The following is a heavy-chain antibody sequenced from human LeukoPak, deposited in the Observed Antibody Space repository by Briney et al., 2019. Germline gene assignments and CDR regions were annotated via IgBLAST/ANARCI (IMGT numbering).Heavy chain of an antibody. CDR3: AKVLAGAGTRPLGY. V-gene: IGHV3-23*01. D-gene: IGHD1-26*01. J-gene: IGHJ4*02. CDR1: GFTFDKYA. CDR2: ISGSTGNT. Sequence: PGGSLRLSCAASGFTFDKYAMSWVRQAPGKGLEWVSLISGSTGNTYYADSVQGRFIISRDTSKDMLFLQMNSLRAEDTAVYYCAKVLAGAGTRPLGYWGQGTPVTVSS.